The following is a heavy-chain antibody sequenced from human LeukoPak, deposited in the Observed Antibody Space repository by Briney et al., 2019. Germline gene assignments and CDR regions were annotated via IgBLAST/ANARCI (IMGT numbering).Heavy chain of an antibody. CDR3: ARDTADGYNEGGYFDY. CDR1: GFTFSSYA. Sequence: GGSLRLSCAASGFTFSSYAMSWVRQAPGKGLEWVSAISGSGGSTYYADSVKGRFTISRDNAKNSLYLQMNSLRAEDTAVYYCARDTADGYNEGGYFDYWGQGTLVTVSS. CDR2: ISGSGGST. J-gene: IGHJ4*02. D-gene: IGHD5-24*01. V-gene: IGHV3-23*01.